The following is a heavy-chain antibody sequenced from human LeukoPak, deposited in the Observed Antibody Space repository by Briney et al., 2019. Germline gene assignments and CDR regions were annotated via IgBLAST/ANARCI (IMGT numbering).Heavy chain of an antibody. J-gene: IGHJ3*02. CDR3: AKDIVYSGHDAFDI. D-gene: IGHD6-19*01. CDR2: ISDSGGST. Sequence: PGGSLRLSCAASGFTFSSYEMNWVRQAPGKGLEWVSAISDSGGSTYYADSVKGRFTISRDNSKNTLYLQMNSLRAEDTAVYYCAKDIVYSGHDAFDIWGQGTMVTVSS. V-gene: IGHV3-23*01. CDR1: GFTFSSYE.